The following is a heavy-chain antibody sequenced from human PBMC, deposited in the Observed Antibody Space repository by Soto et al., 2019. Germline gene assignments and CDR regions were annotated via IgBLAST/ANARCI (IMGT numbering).Heavy chain of an antibody. CDR2: ISYDGSNK. CDR1: GFTFSSYG. D-gene: IGHD7-27*01. J-gene: IGHJ6*03. Sequence: GGSLRLSCAASGFTFSSYGMHWVRQAPGKGLEWVAVISYDGSNKYYADSVKGRFTISRDNSKNTLYLQMNSLRAEDTAVYYCAKDSAPPSTGGYYYYDMDVWGKGTTVTVSS. CDR3: AKDSAPPSTGGYYYYDMDV. V-gene: IGHV3-30*18.